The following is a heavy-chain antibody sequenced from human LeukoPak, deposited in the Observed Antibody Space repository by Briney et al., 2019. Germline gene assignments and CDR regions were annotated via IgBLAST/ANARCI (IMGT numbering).Heavy chain of an antibody. D-gene: IGHD3-10*01. CDR3: AREGYYGSGSYYRPYYYYYMDV. CDR1: GYTFTSFD. Sequence: ASVKVSCKASGYTFTSFDINWVRQATGQGLEWMGWMNPNNDNTSYAQKLQGRVTMTTDTSTSTAYMELRSLRSDDTAVYYCAREGYYGSGSYYRPYYYYYMDVWGKGTTVTISS. J-gene: IGHJ6*03. CDR2: MNPNNDNT. V-gene: IGHV1-18*01.